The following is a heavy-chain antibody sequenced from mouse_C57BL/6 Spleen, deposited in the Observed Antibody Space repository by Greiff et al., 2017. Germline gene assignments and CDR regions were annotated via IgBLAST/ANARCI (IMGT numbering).Heavy chain of an antibody. Sequence: DVMLVESGGGLVQPKGSLKLSCAASGFTFNTYAMPWVRQAPGKGLAWVARIRSKSSNYATYYADSVKDRFTISSDDSQSMLYLQMNNLKTEDTAMYYCVRDDYDYDGKYYYAMDYWGQGTSVTVSS. J-gene: IGHJ4*01. V-gene: IGHV10-3*01. CDR2: IRSKSSNYAT. CDR1: GFTFNTYA. CDR3: VRDDYDYDGKYYYAMDY. D-gene: IGHD2-4*01.